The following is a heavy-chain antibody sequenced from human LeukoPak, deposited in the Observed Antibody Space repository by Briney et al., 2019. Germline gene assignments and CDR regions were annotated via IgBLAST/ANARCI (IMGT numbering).Heavy chain of an antibody. CDR3: AKDLPSKSIAVAGTFDY. J-gene: IGHJ4*02. D-gene: IGHD6-19*01. Sequence: PGGSLRLSCAASGFTFSSYAMSWVRQAPGKGLEWVSAISGSGGSTYYADSVKGRFTISRDNSKNTLYLQMNSLRAEDTAVYYCAKDLPSKSIAVAGTFDYWGQGTLVTVSS. CDR1: GFTFSSYA. CDR2: ISGSGGST. V-gene: IGHV3-23*01.